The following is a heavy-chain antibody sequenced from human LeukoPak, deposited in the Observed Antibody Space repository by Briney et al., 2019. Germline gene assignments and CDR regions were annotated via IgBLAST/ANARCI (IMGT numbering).Heavy chain of an antibody. CDR2: IYYSGST. CDR1: GGSISSSSYY. Sequence: PSETLSLTCTVSGGSISSSSYYWGWIRQPPGKGLEWIGSIYYSGSTYYNPSLKSRVTISVDTSKNQFSLKLSSVTAADTAVYFCAKGFCSGGTCYRTFFDQWGQGTLVTVSS. D-gene: IGHD2-15*01. V-gene: IGHV4-39*01. CDR3: AKGFCSGGTCYRTFFDQ. J-gene: IGHJ4*02.